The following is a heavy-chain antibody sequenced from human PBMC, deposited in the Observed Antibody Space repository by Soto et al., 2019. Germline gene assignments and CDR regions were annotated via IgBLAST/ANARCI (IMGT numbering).Heavy chain of an antibody. Sequence: QVQLQESGPGLVKPSETLSLTCTVSGGSISSYYWSWIRQPPGKGLEWIGYIYYSGSTNYNPSLKSRVTISVDTSKIQFSLKLSSVTAADTAVYYCARVAVRGVIFDYWGQGTLVTVSS. J-gene: IGHJ4*02. CDR2: IYYSGST. CDR1: GGSISSYY. D-gene: IGHD3-10*01. V-gene: IGHV4-59*01. CDR3: ARVAVRGVIFDY.